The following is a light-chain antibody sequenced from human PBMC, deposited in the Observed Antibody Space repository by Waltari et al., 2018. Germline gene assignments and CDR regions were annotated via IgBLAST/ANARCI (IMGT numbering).Light chain of an antibody. Sequence: QSVLTQPPSASGTPGQRVTISCSGSSSNIGSNTVNWYQQLPGTAPKLLIYSNKQRPSGGPDRFSGSKSGTSASLAISGLQSEDEADYYCAAWDDSLNGRGVFGTGTKVTVL. CDR1: SSNIGSNT. CDR2: SNK. V-gene: IGLV1-44*01. J-gene: IGLJ1*01. CDR3: AAWDDSLNGRGV.